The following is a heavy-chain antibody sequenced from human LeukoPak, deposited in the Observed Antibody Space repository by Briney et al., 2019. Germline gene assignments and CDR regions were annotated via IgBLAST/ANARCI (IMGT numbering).Heavy chain of an antibody. CDR3: ARDAPRPGY. J-gene: IGHJ4*02. CDR2: ISNDGSNK. D-gene: IGHD6-6*01. Sequence: GRPLRLSCAASGFTFSSYGMHWVRQAPGKGLEWVAVISNDGSNKYYADSVKGRFTISRDNSKNTLYLQVNSLRAEDTAVYYCARDAPRPGYWGQGTLVTVSS. V-gene: IGHV3-30*19. CDR1: GFTFSSYG.